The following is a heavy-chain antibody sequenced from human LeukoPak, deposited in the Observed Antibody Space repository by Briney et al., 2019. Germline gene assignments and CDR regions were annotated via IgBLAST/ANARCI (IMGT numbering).Heavy chain of an antibody. CDR2: FSYSGST. CDR1: GGSVSSYY. Sequence: PSETLSLTCTVSGGSVSSYYWSWIRQPPGKGLEWIGYFSYSGSTNYNPSLKSRVTISVDTSKNQFSLKLSSVTAADTAVYYCARDGYYGSGSYYPYYFDHWGQGTLVTVSS. V-gene: IGHV4-59*02. CDR3: ARDGYYGSGSYYPYYFDH. D-gene: IGHD3-10*01. J-gene: IGHJ4*02.